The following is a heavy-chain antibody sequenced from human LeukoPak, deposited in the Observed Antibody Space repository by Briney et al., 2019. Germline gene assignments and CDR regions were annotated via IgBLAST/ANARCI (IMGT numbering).Heavy chain of an antibody. CDR1: GGSFSGYY. J-gene: IGHJ4*02. D-gene: IGHD4-17*01. V-gene: IGHV4-59*01. CDR2: IYYSGST. Sequence: PSETLSLTCAVYGGSFSGYYWSWIRQPPGKGLEWIGYIYYSGSTNYNPSLKSRVTISVDTSKNQFSLKLSSVTAADTAVYYCARGRGYGDYVDYWGQGTLVTVSS. CDR3: ARGRGYGDYVDY.